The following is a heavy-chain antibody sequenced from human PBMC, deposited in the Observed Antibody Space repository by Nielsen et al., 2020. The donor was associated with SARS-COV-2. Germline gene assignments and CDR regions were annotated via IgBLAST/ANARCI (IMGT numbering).Heavy chain of an antibody. V-gene: IGHV3-20*01. CDR3: ASGYCSGGSCYFNY. CDR1: GFTFDDYG. Sequence: GGSLRLPCAASGFTFDDYGMSWVRQAPGKGLEWVSGINWNGGSTGYADSVKGRFTISRDNAKNSLYLQMNSLRAEDTALYHCASGYCSGGSCYFNYWGQGTLVTVSS. D-gene: IGHD2-15*01. CDR2: INWNGGST. J-gene: IGHJ4*02.